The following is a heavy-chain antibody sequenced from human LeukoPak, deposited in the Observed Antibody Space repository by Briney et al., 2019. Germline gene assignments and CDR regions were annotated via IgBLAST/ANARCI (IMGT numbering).Heavy chain of an antibody. Sequence: SETLPLTCTVSGGSISSYYWSWIRQPPGKGLEWIGYIYYSGSTNYNPSLKSRVTISVDTSKNQFSLKLSSVTAADTAVYYCARAIRYEAFDIWGQGTMVTVSS. D-gene: IGHD3-3*02. J-gene: IGHJ3*02. CDR1: GGSISSYY. CDR2: IYYSGST. CDR3: ARAIRYEAFDI. V-gene: IGHV4-59*01.